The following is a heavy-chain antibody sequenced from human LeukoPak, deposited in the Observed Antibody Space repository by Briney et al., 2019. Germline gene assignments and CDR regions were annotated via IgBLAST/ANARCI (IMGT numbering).Heavy chain of an antibody. Sequence: GGFLRLSCAASGFTFSSYAMSWVRQAPGKGLEWVSAISGSGGSTYYADSVKGRFTISRDNSKNTLYLQMNSLRAEDTAVYYCAKGGSGSYYTPFQHWGQGTLVTVSS. J-gene: IGHJ1*01. CDR1: GFTFSSYA. CDR3: AKGGSGSYYTPFQH. D-gene: IGHD3-10*01. V-gene: IGHV3-23*01. CDR2: ISGSGGST.